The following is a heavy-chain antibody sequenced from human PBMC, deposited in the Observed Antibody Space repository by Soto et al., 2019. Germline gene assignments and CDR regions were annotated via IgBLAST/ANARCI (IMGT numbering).Heavy chain of an antibody. J-gene: IGHJ4*02. D-gene: IGHD3-16*02. CDR1: GYTFPSYD. CDR2: MNPNSGNT. Sequence: ASVKVSCKASGYTFPSYDINWVRQATGQWLERMGWMNPNSGNTGYAQKFQGRVTMTRNTSISTAYMELSSLRSEDTAVYYCARVVETYDYIWGSYRSYYFDYWGQGTLVTVSS. V-gene: IGHV1-8*01. CDR3: ARVVETYDYIWGSYRSYYFDY.